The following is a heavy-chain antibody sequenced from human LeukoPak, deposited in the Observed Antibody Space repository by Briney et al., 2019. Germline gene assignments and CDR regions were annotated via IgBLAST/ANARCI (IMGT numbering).Heavy chain of an antibody. CDR1: GFTFSTYG. Sequence: PGGSLRLSCAASGFTFSTYGMSWVRQAPGKGLEWVSAINGDGAKTYYADSVKGRFTISRDNSKNTLHLQMNSLRADDTAVYYCARTHLTVTGTSPGFDYWGQGTLVTVSS. CDR3: ARTHLTVTGTSPGFDY. V-gene: IGHV3-23*01. J-gene: IGHJ4*02. CDR2: INGDGAKT. D-gene: IGHD1-20*01.